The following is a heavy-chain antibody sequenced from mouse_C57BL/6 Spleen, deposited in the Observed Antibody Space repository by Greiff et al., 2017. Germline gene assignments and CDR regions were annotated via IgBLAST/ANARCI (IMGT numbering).Heavy chain of an antibody. D-gene: IGHD2-3*01. CDR3: ARSPIYDGYYPYYFDY. Sequence: QVQLQQPGTELVKPGASVKLSCKASGYTFTSYWMHWVKQRPGQGLEWIGNINPSNGGTNYNEKFKSKATLTVDKSSSTAYMQLSSLTSEDSAVYYCARSPIYDGYYPYYFDYWGQGTTLTVSS. CDR1: GYTFTSYW. CDR2: INPSNGGT. J-gene: IGHJ2*01. V-gene: IGHV1-53*01.